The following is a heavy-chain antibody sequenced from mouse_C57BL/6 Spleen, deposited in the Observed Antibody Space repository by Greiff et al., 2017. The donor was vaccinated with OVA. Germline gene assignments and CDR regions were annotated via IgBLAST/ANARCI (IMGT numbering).Heavy chain of an antibody. D-gene: IGHD1-1*01. CDR2: ISSGGSYT. J-gene: IGHJ3*01. Sequence: EVMLVESGGDLVKPGGSLKLSCAASGFTFSSYGMSWVRQTPDKRLEWVATISSGGSYTYYPDSVKGRFTISRDNAKNTLYLQMSSLKSEDTAMYYCARPITTVDFAYWGQGTLVTVSA. CDR3: ARPITTVDFAY. CDR1: GFTFSSYG. V-gene: IGHV5-6*01.